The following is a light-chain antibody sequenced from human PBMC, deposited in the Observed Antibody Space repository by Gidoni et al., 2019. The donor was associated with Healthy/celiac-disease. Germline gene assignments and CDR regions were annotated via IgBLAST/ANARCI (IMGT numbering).Light chain of an antibody. CDR2: DAS. CDR3: QQRSNWWT. V-gene: IGKV3-11*01. CDR1: QSVSSY. Sequence: EIVLTQSPATLSLSPGERSTISCRASQSVSSYLAWYQQKPGQAHRLLIYDASNRATGIPARFSGSGSGKDFTLTISSLEHEDFAVYYCQQRSNWWTFGQGTKVEIK. J-gene: IGKJ1*01.